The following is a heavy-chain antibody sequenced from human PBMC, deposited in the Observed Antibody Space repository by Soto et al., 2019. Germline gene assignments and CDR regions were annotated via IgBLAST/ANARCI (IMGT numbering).Heavy chain of an antibody. J-gene: IGHJ6*02. CDR1: SGSIDNVYW. D-gene: IGHD3-10*01. V-gene: IGHV4-4*02. CDR2: TSHDGVT. Sequence: SETLSLTCAVSSGSIDNVYWWSWVRQSPGKGLEWIGETSHDGVTNYNPSLKGRVTISIDTSKNQFSLNLSSVTAADTAVYYCARHQGGPYGSGSYYPYYYYGMDVWGQGTTVTVSS. CDR3: ARHQGGPYGSGSYYPYYYYGMDV.